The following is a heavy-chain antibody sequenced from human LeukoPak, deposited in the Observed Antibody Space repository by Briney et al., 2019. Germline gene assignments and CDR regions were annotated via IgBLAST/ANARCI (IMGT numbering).Heavy chain of an antibody. CDR1: GFTFRNYW. CDR2: ISSDGRST. V-gene: IGHV3-74*01. Sequence: PGGSLRLSCAASGFTFRNYWMHWVRQAPGKGLVWVSRISSDGRSTSYADSVKGRFTVSRDNAKNTLYLQMNSLGAEGTAVYYCARDSFDYQYYYGMDVWGQGTTVTVSS. CDR3: ARDSFDYQYYYGMDV. J-gene: IGHJ6*02.